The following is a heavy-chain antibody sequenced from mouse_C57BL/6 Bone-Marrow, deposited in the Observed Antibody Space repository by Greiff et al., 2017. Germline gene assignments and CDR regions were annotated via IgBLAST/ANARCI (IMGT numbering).Heavy chain of an antibody. Sequence: VKLMESGAELVRPGASVTLSCKASGYTFTDYEMHWVKQTPVHGLEWIGAIDPETGGTAYNQKFKGKAILTADKSSSTAYMELRSLTSEDSAVYYCTRSLITTVPWYFDVWGTGTTVTVSS. CDR1: GYTFTDYE. V-gene: IGHV1-15*01. CDR3: TRSLITTVPWYFDV. J-gene: IGHJ1*03. D-gene: IGHD1-1*01. CDR2: IDPETGGT.